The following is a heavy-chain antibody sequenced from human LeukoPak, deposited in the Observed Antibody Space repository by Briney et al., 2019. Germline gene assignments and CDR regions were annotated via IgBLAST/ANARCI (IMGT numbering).Heavy chain of an antibody. CDR3: ARGGCSSTSCYKAALDY. CDR1: GYTFTSYY. J-gene: IGHJ4*02. CDR2: INPSGGST. V-gene: IGHV1-46*01. D-gene: IGHD2-2*02. Sequence: ASVKVSCKASGYTFTSYYMHWVRQAPGQGLEWMGIINPSGGSTSYAQKFQGRVTMTRDTSTSTVYMELSSLRSEDTAVYYCARGGCSSTSCYKAALDYWGQGTLVTVSS.